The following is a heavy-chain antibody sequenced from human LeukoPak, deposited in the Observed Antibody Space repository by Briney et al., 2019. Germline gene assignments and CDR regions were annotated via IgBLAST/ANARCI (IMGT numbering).Heavy chain of an antibody. J-gene: IGHJ4*02. CDR3: ARERLYYYDSSGWFDY. V-gene: IGHV3-21*01. D-gene: IGHD3-22*01. Sequence: PGGSLRLSCAASGFTFGSYSMNWVRQAPGKGLEWVSSISSSSSYIYYADSVKGRFTISRDNAKNSLYLQMNSLRAEDTAVYYCARERLYYYDSSGWFDYWGQGTLVTVSS. CDR2: ISSSSSYI. CDR1: GFTFGSYS.